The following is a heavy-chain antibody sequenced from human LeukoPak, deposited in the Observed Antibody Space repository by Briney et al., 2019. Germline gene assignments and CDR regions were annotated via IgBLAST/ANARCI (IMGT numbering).Heavy chain of an antibody. Sequence: SETLSLTCTVSGGSISSTSYYWSWIRQPPGKGLEWIGYIYYSGSTNYNPSLKSRVTISVDTSKNQFSLKLSSVTAADTAVYYCARVAYYDYVWALDYWGQGTLVTVSS. V-gene: IGHV4-61*01. CDR1: GGSISSTSYY. D-gene: IGHD3-16*01. CDR3: ARVAYYDYVWALDY. J-gene: IGHJ4*02. CDR2: IYYSGST.